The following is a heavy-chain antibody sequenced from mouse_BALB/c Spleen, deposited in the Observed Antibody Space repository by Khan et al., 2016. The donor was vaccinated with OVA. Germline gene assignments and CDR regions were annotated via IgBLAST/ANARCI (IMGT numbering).Heavy chain of an antibody. Sequence: VQLKQSGPGLVQPSQSLSITCTVSGFSLTNYSVHWVRQSPGKGLEWLGVIWSAGSTDYNAAFISRLTIRKDNSRSQVFFKMNSLQPNDTAMYYCARRCYDYGRGALFAYWGQGTLVTVSA. J-gene: IGHJ3*01. CDR2: IWSAGST. CDR1: GFSLTNYS. D-gene: IGHD2-4*01. CDR3: ARRCYDYGRGALFAY. V-gene: IGHV2-2*02.